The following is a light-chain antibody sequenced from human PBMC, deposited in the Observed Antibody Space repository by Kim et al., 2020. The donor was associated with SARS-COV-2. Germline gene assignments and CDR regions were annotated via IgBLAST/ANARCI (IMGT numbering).Light chain of an antibody. CDR1: QSISSL. CDR3: QQYNSYPLS. V-gene: IGKV1-5*03. J-gene: IGKJ4*01. Sequence: AAIGDMVTITCRASQSISSLLAWYQQKPGKAPKVLIYKASSLESGVPSRFSGSGSGTDFTLTISSLQPDDFATYYCQQYNSYPLSFGGGTKVDIK. CDR2: KAS.